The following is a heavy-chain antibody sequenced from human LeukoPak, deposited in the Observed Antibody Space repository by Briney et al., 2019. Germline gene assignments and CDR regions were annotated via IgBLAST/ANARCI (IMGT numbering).Heavy chain of an antibody. J-gene: IGHJ4*02. D-gene: IGHD5-18*01. CDR2: ISACNGNT. CDR3: ARAGVTQAKTSNFDY. V-gene: IGHV1-18*01. Sequence: ASVRVSCKASGYTFTSYGISWVRQAPGQGLEWMGWISACNGNTNYAQKLQGRVTMTTDTSTSTAYMELRSLRSDDTAVYYCARAGVTQAKTSNFDYWGQGTLVTVSS. CDR1: GYTFTSYG.